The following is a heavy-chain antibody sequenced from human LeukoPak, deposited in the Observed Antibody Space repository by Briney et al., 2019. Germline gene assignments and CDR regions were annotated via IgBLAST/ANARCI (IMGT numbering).Heavy chain of an antibody. Sequence: GRSLRLSCAASGFTFSSYGMHWVRQAPGKGLEWVAVISYDGSNKYYADSVKGRFTISRDNSKNTLYLQMNSLRAEDTAVYYCAKGGLALDYWGQGTLVTVSS. V-gene: IGHV3-30*18. CDR2: ISYDGSNK. CDR3: AKGGLALDY. CDR1: GFTFSSYG. J-gene: IGHJ4*02. D-gene: IGHD5-12*01.